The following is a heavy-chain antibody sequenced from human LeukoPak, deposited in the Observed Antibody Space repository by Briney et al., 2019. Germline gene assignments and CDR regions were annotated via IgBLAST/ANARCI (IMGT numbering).Heavy chain of an antibody. Sequence: ASVKVSCKASGYTFTSYGISWVRQAPGQGLEWMGWISAYNGNTNYARKLQGRVTMTTDTSTSTAYMELRSLRSDDTAVYYCARGPLAYCGADCPSPLDYWGQGTLVTVSS. CDR1: GYTFTSYG. J-gene: IGHJ4*02. CDR2: ISAYNGNT. V-gene: IGHV1-18*01. CDR3: ARGPLAYCGADCPSPLDY. D-gene: IGHD2-21*02.